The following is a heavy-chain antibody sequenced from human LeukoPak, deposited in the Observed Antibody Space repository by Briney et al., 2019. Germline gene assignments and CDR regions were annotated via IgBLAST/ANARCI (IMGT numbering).Heavy chain of an antibody. CDR2: IIPIFGTA. Sequence: GASVKVSCKASGGTFSSYAISWVRQAPGQGLEWMGGIIPIFGTANYAHKFQGRVTITTDESTSTAYMELSSLRSEDTAVYYCARGPLYYDILTGYSAFDYWGQGTLVTVSS. V-gene: IGHV1-69*05. CDR3: ARGPLYYDILTGYSAFDY. D-gene: IGHD3-9*01. J-gene: IGHJ4*02. CDR1: GGTFSSYA.